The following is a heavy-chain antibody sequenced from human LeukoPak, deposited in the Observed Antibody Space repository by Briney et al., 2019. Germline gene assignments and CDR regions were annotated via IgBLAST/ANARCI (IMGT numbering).Heavy chain of an antibody. J-gene: IGHJ5*02. Sequence: ASVTVSFKASGYTFTSYGISWVRQAPGQGREGMGWISAYNGNTNYEQKLQGRVTMTTDTSTSTAYMELRSLRSDDTAVYYCARDNDFSPNWFDPWGQGTLVTVSS. D-gene: IGHD3-3*01. CDR2: ISAYNGNT. CDR3: ARDNDFSPNWFDP. V-gene: IGHV1-18*01. CDR1: GYTFTSYG.